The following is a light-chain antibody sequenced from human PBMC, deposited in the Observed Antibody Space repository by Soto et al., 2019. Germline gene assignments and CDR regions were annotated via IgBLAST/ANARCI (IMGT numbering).Light chain of an antibody. J-gene: IGKJ4*01. CDR1: QSVSSN. V-gene: IGKV3-15*01. Sequence: EIVMTQSPATLSVSPGERATLSCRASQSVSSNLAWYQQKPGQAPRLLIYGASTRATGIPARFSGSGSGTEFTLTISSLQPEDFAVYYCQQYNNWPPLTFGRGTKVEIK. CDR2: GAS. CDR3: QQYNNWPPLT.